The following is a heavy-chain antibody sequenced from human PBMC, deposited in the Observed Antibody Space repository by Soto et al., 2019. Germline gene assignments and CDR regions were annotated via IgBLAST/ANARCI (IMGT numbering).Heavy chain of an antibody. CDR1: GFTFSSGR. CDR2: IKSKTDGGTT. J-gene: IGHJ6*02. Sequence: PGGSLRLSCAASGFTFSSGRMNWIRQAPGKGLEWVRRIKSKTDGGTTDYAAPVKGRFTISRDDSKNTLYLQMNSLKTEDTAVYYCTTPATYDFWSGYLGSAYGMDVWGQGTTVTVSS. V-gene: IGHV3-15*01. CDR3: TTPATYDFWSGYLGSAYGMDV. D-gene: IGHD3-3*01.